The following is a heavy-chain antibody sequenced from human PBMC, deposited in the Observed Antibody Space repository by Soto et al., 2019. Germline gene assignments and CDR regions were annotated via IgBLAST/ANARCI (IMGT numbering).Heavy chain of an antibody. V-gene: IGHV4-39*02. CDR3: ARDHVVSLYWFGP. Sequence: ETLSLTCTVSGHSMSNTDYFWGWIRQTPWSDLQWIGSLFYTGHTYYNPSLLSRVTISADTSKNQFFLRLTSVTAADTAVYYCARDHVVSLYWFGPWGQGTLLTVSS. D-gene: IGHD2-21*01. CDR2: LFYTGHT. J-gene: IGHJ5*02. CDR1: GHSMSNTDYF.